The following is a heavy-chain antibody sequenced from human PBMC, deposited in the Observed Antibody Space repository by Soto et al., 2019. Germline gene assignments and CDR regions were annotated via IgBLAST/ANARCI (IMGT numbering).Heavy chain of an antibody. D-gene: IGHD2-15*01. CDR3: AKVLRDGLRTYDS. CDR2: VGGSGSST. Sequence: EVQLLESGGALVQPGGSLRLSCAASGFTFSTYVMSWVRQAPEKGLEWVSSVGGSGSSTYYADSVKGRFTISRDNSMNTLYLQMDSLRVDDAAVYYCAKVLRDGLRTYDSWGQGTLVTVSS. CDR1: GFTFSTYV. J-gene: IGHJ4*02. V-gene: IGHV3-23*01.